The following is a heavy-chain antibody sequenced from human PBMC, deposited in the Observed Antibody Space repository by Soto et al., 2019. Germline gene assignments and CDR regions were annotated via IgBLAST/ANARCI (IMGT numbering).Heavy chain of an antibody. CDR1: GDSISSSSYY. D-gene: IGHD3-9*01. Sequence: QLQLEESGPGLVKSSETLSLTCSVSGDSISSSSYYWAWIRQSPGEGLEWIGNIHGNGGTQYNPSLSGRVFISVDTSANQFSRRLTSVTAADTAVYYCASRYGPSEFDHWGQGSLVTVSS. V-gene: IGHV4-39*01. J-gene: IGHJ4*02. CDR2: IHGNGGT. CDR3: ASRYGPSEFDH.